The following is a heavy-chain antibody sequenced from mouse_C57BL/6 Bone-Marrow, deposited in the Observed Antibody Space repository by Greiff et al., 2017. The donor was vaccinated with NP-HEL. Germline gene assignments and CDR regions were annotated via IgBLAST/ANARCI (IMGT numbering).Heavy chain of an antibody. V-gene: IGHV1-82*01. D-gene: IGHD2-4*01. CDR2: IYPGDGDT. Sequence: QVQLQQSGPELVKPGASVKISCKASGYAFSSSWMNWVKQRPGKGLEWIGRIYPGDGDTNYNGKFKGKATLTADKSSSTAYMQLSSLTSEDSAVYFCYDYDDWFAYWGQGTLVTVSA. J-gene: IGHJ3*01. CDR1: GYAFSSSW. CDR3: YDYDDWFAY.